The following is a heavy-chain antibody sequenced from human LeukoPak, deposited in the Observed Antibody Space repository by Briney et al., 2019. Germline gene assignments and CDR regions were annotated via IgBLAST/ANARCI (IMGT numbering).Heavy chain of an antibody. CDR1: GFTFSTSW. CDR2: IKQDGSEK. D-gene: IGHD5-24*01. CDR3: ARDMARWGST. J-gene: IGHJ4*02. Sequence: GGSLRLSCAASGFTFSTSWMHWVRQAPGKGLEWVANIKQDGSEKYYVDSAKGRFTISRDNAKNSLYLQMNSLRAEDSAVYYCARDMARWGSTWGQGTLVTVSS. V-gene: IGHV3-7*01.